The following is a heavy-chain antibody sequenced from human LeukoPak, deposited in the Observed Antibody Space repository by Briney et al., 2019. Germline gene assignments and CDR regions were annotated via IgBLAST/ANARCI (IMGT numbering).Heavy chain of an antibody. Sequence: SETLSLTCTVSGGSISSYYLSWIRQPPGKGLEGIGYIYYSGSTNYNPSLKSRVTISVDTSKNQFSLKLSSVTAADTAVYYCARRDSSGWDYFDYWGQGTLVTVSS. J-gene: IGHJ4*02. V-gene: IGHV4-59*08. D-gene: IGHD6-19*01. CDR2: IYYSGST. CDR3: ARRDSSGWDYFDY. CDR1: GGSISSYY.